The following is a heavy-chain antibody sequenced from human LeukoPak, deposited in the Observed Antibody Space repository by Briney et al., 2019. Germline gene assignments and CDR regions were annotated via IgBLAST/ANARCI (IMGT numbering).Heavy chain of an antibody. Sequence: ASGPALVRPTQTLTLTCTFSGFSLTTYGMCVSWVRQPPGKALEWLARIDWDKDAFISESLKTRLTISKDTSKNQVVLTMSNIDPMDTATYYCVRGGYSGYFYYYGMDVWGQGTTVIVSS. CDR2: IDWDKDA. D-gene: IGHD5-12*01. CDR1: GFSLTTYGMC. CDR3: VRGGYSGYFYYYGMDV. J-gene: IGHJ6*02. V-gene: IGHV2-70*17.